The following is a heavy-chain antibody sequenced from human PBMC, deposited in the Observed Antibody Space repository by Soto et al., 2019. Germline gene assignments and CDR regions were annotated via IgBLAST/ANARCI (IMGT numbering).Heavy chain of an antibody. D-gene: IGHD6-13*01. J-gene: IGHJ6*02. CDR1: GFTFSGSA. CDR2: IRSKANSYAT. CDR3: TRLKTAAAGTGYYYYGMDV. Sequence: EVQLVESGGGLVQPGGSLKLSCAASGFTFSGSAMHWVRQASGKGLEWVGRIRSKANSYATAYAASVKGRFTISRDDSKNTAYLQMNSLKTEDTAVYYCTRLKTAAAGTGYYYYGMDVWGQGTTVTVSS. V-gene: IGHV3-73*02.